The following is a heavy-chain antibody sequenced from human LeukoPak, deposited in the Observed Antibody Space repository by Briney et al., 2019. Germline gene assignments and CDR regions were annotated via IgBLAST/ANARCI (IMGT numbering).Heavy chain of an antibody. V-gene: IGHV4-31*03. Sequence: SQTLSLTCTVSGGSISSGGYYWSWIRQHPGKDLEWIGYIYYSGSTYYNPSLKSRVTISVDTSKNQFSLKLSSVTAADTAVYYCARRIAAAGGGWLDPWGQGTLVTVSS. CDR3: ARRIAAAGGGWLDP. J-gene: IGHJ5*02. D-gene: IGHD6-13*01. CDR2: IYYSGST. CDR1: GGSISSGGYY.